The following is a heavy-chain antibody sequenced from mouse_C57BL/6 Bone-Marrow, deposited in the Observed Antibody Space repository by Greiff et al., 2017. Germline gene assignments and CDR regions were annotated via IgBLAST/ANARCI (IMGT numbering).Heavy chain of an antibody. J-gene: IGHJ1*03. D-gene: IGHD1-1*01. CDR3: ARGEWDTTVVAYWCFDV. CDR1: GYTFTSYN. Sequence: QVQLQQSGAELVRPGASVKMSSKPSGYTFTSYNMHWVKQTPSQGLEWIGAIYPGNGDTSYNQKFKGKAPLTVDKSSSTAYMQLGSLPSEDSAVYICARGEWDTTVVAYWCFDVWGTGTTVTVSS. CDR2: IYPGNGDT. V-gene: IGHV1-12*01.